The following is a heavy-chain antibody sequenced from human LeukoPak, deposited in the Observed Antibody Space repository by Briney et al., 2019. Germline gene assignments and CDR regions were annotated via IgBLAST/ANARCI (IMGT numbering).Heavy chain of an antibody. J-gene: IGHJ3*02. V-gene: IGHV3-21*01. Sequence: GGSLRLSCAASGFTFSSYGMHWVRQAPGKGLEWVSSISSSSIYIYYADSLKGRFTISRNNAKNSLYLHIDSLRAEDTAVYYCARGRVGQWLVDAFDIWGRGTMVTVSS. CDR2: ISSSSIYI. D-gene: IGHD6-19*01. CDR1: GFTFSSYG. CDR3: ARGRVGQWLVDAFDI.